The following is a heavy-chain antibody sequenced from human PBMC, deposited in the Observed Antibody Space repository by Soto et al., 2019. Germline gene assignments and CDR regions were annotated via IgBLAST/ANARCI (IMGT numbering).Heavy chain of an antibody. CDR3: AKDYYDSSGYSYFDY. Sequence: GGSLRLSCAASGFTFSNYAMSWVRQPPGKGLEWVSAISGSGGSTYYADSVKGRFTISRDNSKDMLYLQMNSVRAEDTAVYYCAKDYYDSSGYSYFDYWGQGTQVTVSS. D-gene: IGHD3-22*01. CDR1: GFTFSNYA. CDR2: ISGSGGST. J-gene: IGHJ4*02. V-gene: IGHV3-23*01.